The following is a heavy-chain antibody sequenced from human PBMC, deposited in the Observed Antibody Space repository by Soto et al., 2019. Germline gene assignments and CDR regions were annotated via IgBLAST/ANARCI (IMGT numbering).Heavy chain of an antibody. V-gene: IGHV3-23*01. CDR1: GFTFSTSA. D-gene: IGHD2-2*01. Sequence: GSLRLSCAASGFTFSTSALTLVRQAPGKGLEWVSAISDSGDSTFYADSVKGRFTISRDNSKETLFLQMNSLRAEDTAIYYCARDRTRWAYWGQGTLVTVSS. CDR2: ISDSGDST. J-gene: IGHJ4*02. CDR3: ARDRTRWAY.